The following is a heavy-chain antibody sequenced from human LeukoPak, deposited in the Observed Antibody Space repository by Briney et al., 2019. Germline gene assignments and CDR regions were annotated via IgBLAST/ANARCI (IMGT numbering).Heavy chain of an antibody. CDR3: ARDFADSGSYWSSFFDY. V-gene: IGHV3-21*01. D-gene: IGHD1-26*01. J-gene: IGHJ4*02. Sequence: GGSLRLSCAASGFTFSSYSMNWVRQAPGKGLEWVSSISSSSSYIYYADSVKGRFTISRDNAKNSLYLQMNSLRAEDTAVYYCARDFADSGSYWSSFFDYWGQGTLVTVSS. CDR1: GFTFSSYS. CDR2: ISSSSSYI.